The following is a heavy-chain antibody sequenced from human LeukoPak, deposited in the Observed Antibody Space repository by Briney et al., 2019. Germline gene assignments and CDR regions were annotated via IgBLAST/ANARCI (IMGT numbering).Heavy chain of an antibody. CDR2: ISYDGSNK. J-gene: IGHJ4*02. D-gene: IGHD3-22*01. CDR1: GCSFSSYA. CDR3: ARESSMIVEKYYFDY. Sequence: PGGSQRLSCAASGCSFSSYAMHWVRQAPGKGLEWVAVISYDGSNKYYADSVKGRFTISRDNSKNTLYLQMNSLRAEDTAVYYCARESSMIVEKYYFDYWVQATLVTVSS. V-gene: IGHV3-30*04.